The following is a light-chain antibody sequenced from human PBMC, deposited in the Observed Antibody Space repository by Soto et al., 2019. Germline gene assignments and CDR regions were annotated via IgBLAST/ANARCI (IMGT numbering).Light chain of an antibody. V-gene: IGLV2-14*03. CDR3: SSYRSSSTAV. J-gene: IGLJ2*01. CDR2: DVL. CDR1: TSDVGGYDF. Sequence: QSALTQPASVSGSPGKSITIACTGTTSDVGGYDFVSWYQQHPGKAPKLLIYDVLKRPSGVSGRFSGSKSGNTASLIISGLRAEDEADYYCSSYRSSSTAVFGGGTKLTVL.